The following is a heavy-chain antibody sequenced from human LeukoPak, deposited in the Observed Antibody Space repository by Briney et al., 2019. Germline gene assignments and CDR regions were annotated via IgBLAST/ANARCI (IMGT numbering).Heavy chain of an antibody. D-gene: IGHD6-19*01. J-gene: IGHJ6*03. CDR1: GFTFSSFG. Sequence: GGSLRLSCAASGFTFSSFGMSWVRQAPGKGLEWVSSISGSGSATYYVDSVKGRFTISRDNSKNTLYLQMNSLSPEDTAVYYCAKGLAPLVVAGINYYYYYIDVWGKGTTVTISS. CDR3: AKGLAPLVVAGINYYYYYIDV. V-gene: IGHV3-23*01. CDR2: ISGSGSAT.